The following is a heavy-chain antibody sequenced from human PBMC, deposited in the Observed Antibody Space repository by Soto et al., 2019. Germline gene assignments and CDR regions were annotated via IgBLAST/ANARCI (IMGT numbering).Heavy chain of an antibody. J-gene: IGHJ6*02. CDR2: MNPNSGNT. Sequence: ASVKVSCKASGYTFTSYDINWVRQATGQGLEWMGWMNPNSGNTGYAQKFQGRVTMTRNTSISTAYMELRSLRSDDTAAYYCARDKEQWQYYYYYYGMDVWGQGTTVTVSS. CDR3: ARDKEQWQYYYYYYGMDV. CDR1: GYTFTSYD. D-gene: IGHD6-19*01. V-gene: IGHV1-8*01.